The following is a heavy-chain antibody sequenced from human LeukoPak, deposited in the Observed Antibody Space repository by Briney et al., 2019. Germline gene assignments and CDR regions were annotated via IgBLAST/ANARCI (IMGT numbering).Heavy chain of an antibody. V-gene: IGHV3-7*04. CDR2: KNQGGSEK. Sequence: GGSLRLSCAASGFTFSDFQMTWVRQAPGKGLEWVANKNQGGSEKYYADSVEGRFTIYRDNAKNSLYLQVNSLRAEDTAVYYCARDRYCTNGVCYGHFDYWGQGTLVTVSS. J-gene: IGHJ4*02. CDR1: GFTFSDFQ. D-gene: IGHD2-8*01. CDR3: ARDRYCTNGVCYGHFDY.